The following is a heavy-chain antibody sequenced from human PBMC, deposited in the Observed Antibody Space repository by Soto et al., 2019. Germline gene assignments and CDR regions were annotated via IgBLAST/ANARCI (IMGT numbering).Heavy chain of an antibody. CDR3: ARGWTNWFDP. Sequence: GASVKVSCKASGYTFTSYYINWVRQATGQGLEWMGWMNPNSGNTGYAQKSQGRVTMTRNTSISTAYMELSSLRSEDTAVYYCARGWTNWFDPWGQGTLVTVSS. D-gene: IGHD1-1*01. V-gene: IGHV1-8*01. CDR2: MNPNSGNT. CDR1: GYTFTSYY. J-gene: IGHJ5*02.